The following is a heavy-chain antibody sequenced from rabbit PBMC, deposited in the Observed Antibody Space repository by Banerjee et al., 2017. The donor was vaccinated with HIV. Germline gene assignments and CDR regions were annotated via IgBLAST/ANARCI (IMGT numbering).Heavy chain of an antibody. CDR1: GFSFSIGYV. CDR2: INTSSGNT. J-gene: IGHJ4*01. D-gene: IGHD1-1*01. CDR3: ASGYSDVYFNL. V-gene: IGHV1S45*01. Sequence: QEQLEESGGDLVKPEGSLTLTCTASGFSFSIGYVMCWVRQAPGKGLEWIACINTSSGNTVYASWATGRFTISKTSSTTVTLQMTSLTAADTATYFSASGYSDVYFNLWGPGTLVTVS.